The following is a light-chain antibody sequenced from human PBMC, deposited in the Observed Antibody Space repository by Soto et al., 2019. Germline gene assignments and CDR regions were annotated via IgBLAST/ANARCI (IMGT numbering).Light chain of an antibody. V-gene: IGLV2-11*01. Sequence: QSALTQPRSVSGSPGQSVTISCTGTSSDVGGYNYVSWYQQHAGKAPKLMIYDVSKRPSGVPDRFSGSKAGNTASLTISGLQAEDDADYYCCSYAGSYTWVFGGGTQLTVL. CDR1: SSDVGGYNY. CDR3: CSYAGSYTWV. J-gene: IGLJ3*02. CDR2: DVS.